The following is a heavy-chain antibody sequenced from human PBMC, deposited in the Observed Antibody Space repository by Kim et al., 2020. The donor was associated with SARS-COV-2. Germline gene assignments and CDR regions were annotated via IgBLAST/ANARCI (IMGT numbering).Heavy chain of an antibody. V-gene: IGHV3-23*01. CDR3: SRQRGYDFDM. J-gene: IGHJ3*02. CDR1: GFTFSSYA. Sequence: GGSLRLSCAASGFTFSSYAMSWVRQAPGKGLEWVSSVTGTGSKTYYADSVRGRFTISRDNSKNELYVQMNSLRAEDTALYYCSRQRGYDFDMWGQGTMV. D-gene: IGHD1-1*01. CDR2: VTGTGSKT.